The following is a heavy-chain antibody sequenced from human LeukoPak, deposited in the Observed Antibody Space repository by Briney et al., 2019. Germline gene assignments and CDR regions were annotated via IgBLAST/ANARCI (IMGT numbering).Heavy chain of an antibody. D-gene: IGHD3-22*01. J-gene: IGHJ4*02. V-gene: IGHV4-39*07. CDR2: IYFSGDT. CDR3: ARDSGFWLY. CDR1: GDSISSGGHY. Sequence: SETLSLTCTVSGDSISSGGHYWGWIRQTPGKRLEWIGNIYFSGDTSYNPSLKSRLTMSVDTSKNQLFLNLDSVTAADTAVYYCARDSGFWLYWGQGTLVTLSS.